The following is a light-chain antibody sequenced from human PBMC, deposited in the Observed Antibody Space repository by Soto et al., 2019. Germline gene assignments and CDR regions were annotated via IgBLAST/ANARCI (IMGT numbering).Light chain of an antibody. V-gene: IGKV4-1*01. Sequence: IVMTQSPDSLGVSLGERATINCKSNQTILYGSNNKNYLSWYQQKPGQPPKLLIYWASTRKYGVPERFSGSGSGTDFTLSLTNLHAEDVAVYYGHQYYSPPFAFGPGTKVHL. J-gene: IGKJ3*01. CDR2: WAS. CDR3: HQYYSPPFA. CDR1: QTILYGSNNKNY.